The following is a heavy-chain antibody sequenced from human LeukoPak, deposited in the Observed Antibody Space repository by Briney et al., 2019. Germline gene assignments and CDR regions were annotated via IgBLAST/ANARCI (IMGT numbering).Heavy chain of an antibody. Sequence: PSETLSLTCTVSGVSISSYYWSWIRQPPGKGLEWIGYIYYSGSTNYNPSLKSRVTISVDTSKNQFSLKLSSVTAADTAVYYCAKASPDYYDSSPFDYWGQGTLVTGSS. CDR2: IYYSGST. V-gene: IGHV4-59*01. J-gene: IGHJ4*02. CDR1: GVSISSYY. D-gene: IGHD3-22*01. CDR3: AKASPDYYDSSPFDY.